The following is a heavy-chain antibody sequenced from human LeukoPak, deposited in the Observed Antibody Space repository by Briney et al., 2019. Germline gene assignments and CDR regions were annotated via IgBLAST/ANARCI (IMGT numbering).Heavy chain of an antibody. Sequence: SETLSLTCTVSGGSISSYYWSWIRQPAGKGLEWIGRIYTSGSTNYNPSLKSRVTMSVDTSKNQFSLKLSSVTAADTAVYYCARGGGYGDYPNYFDYWGQGTLVTVSS. CDR2: IYTSGST. CDR3: ARGGGYGDYPNYFDY. J-gene: IGHJ4*02. D-gene: IGHD4-17*01. CDR1: GGSISSYY. V-gene: IGHV4-4*07.